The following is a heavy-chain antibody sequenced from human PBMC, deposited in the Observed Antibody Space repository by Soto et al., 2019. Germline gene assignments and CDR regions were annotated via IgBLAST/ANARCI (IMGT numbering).Heavy chain of an antibody. D-gene: IGHD1-26*01. CDR2: ISSSSSTI. CDR3: IGDGGATDWFDP. CDR1: GVTFSSYS. Sequence: EVQLVESGGGLVQPGGSLRLSCAASGVTFSSYSMNLVRQAPGKGLEWVSYISSSSSTIYYADSVKGRFTISRDNAKNSLYLQMNSLRDEDTAVYYCIGDGGATDWFDPWGQGTLVTVSS. J-gene: IGHJ5*02. V-gene: IGHV3-48*02.